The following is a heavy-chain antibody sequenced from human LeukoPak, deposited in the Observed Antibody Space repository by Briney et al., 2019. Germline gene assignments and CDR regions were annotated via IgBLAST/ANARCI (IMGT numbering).Heavy chain of an antibody. J-gene: IGHJ4*02. Sequence: GGSLRLSCAASRITFSSNGMHWVRQAPGKGLEWVAFIRYDGSNKYYADSVKGRFTISRDNSKNTLFLQMNSLRAEDTAVYHCAKGGDYAYYFDYWGQGTLVTVSS. D-gene: IGHD4-17*01. V-gene: IGHV3-30*02. CDR2: IRYDGSNK. CDR1: RITFSSNG. CDR3: AKGGDYAYYFDY.